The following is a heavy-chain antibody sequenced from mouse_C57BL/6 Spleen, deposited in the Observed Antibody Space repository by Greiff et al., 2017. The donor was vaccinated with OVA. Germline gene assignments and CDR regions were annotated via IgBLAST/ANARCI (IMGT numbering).Heavy chain of an antibody. J-gene: IGHJ2*01. Sequence: QVQLQQPGAELVRPGTSVKLSCKASGYTVTSYWMHWVKQRPGQGLEWIGVIDPSDSYTNYNQKFKGKATLTVDTSSSTAYMQLSSLTSEDSAVYYCARDYGNYVLDYWGQGTTLTVSS. D-gene: IGHD2-1*01. CDR1: GYTVTSYW. CDR3: ARDYGNYVLDY. CDR2: IDPSDSYT. V-gene: IGHV1-59*01.